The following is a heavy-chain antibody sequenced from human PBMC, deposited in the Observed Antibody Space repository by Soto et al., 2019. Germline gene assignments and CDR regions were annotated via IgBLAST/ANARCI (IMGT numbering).Heavy chain of an antibody. CDR2: IYYSGST. V-gene: IGHV4-59*01. D-gene: IGHD2-8*01. CDR3: ARRRMSTNVFDY. Sequence: XGTLCLTCTVSGGSISSYYWSWIRQPPGKGLEWIGYIYYSGSTNYNPSLKSRVTISVDTSKNQFSLKLSSVTAADTAVYYCARRRMSTNVFDYWGQGTLVTVSS. CDR1: GGSISSYY. J-gene: IGHJ4*02.